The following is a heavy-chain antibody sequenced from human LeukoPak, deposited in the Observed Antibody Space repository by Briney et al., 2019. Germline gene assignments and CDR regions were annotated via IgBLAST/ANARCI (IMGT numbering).Heavy chain of an antibody. Sequence: PSETLALTCAVSGGSISSSNWWSWVRQPPGKGLEWIGEIYHSGSTNYNPSLKSRVTISVDKSKNQFSLKLSSVTAADTAVYYCARVDGKCDDFWSGPTCWFDYWGQGTLVTVSS. V-gene: IGHV4-4*02. J-gene: IGHJ4*02. CDR3: ARVDGKCDDFWSGPTCWFDY. D-gene: IGHD3-3*01. CDR2: IYHSGST. CDR1: GGSISSSNW.